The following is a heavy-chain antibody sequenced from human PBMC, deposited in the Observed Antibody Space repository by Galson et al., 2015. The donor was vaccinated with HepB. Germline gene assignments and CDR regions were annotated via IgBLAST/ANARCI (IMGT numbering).Heavy chain of an antibody. D-gene: IGHD3-10*01. J-gene: IGHJ6*02. V-gene: IGHV6-1*01. CDR2: TYYRSKWYN. Sequence: CDISGDSVSSNSAAWNRIRQSPSRGLEWLGRTYYRSKWYNDYAVSMKSRITINPDTSKNQFSLQLNSVTPEDTAVYYCARLVVTMVRGVVYDYYGMDVWGQGTMVTVSS. CDR1: GDSVSSNSAA. CDR3: ARLVVTMVRGVVYDYYGMDV.